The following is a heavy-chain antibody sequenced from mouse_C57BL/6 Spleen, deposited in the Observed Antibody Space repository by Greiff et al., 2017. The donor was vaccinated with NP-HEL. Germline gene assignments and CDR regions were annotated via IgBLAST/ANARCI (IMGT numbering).Heavy chain of an antibody. CDR2: IRNKANGYTT. J-gene: IGHJ2*01. D-gene: IGHD4-1*01. Sequence: EVKLMESGGGLVQPGGSLSLSCAASGFTFTDYYMSWVRQPPGKALEWLGFIRNKANGYTTEYSASVKGRFTISRDNSQSILYLQMNALRAEDSATYYCARYEGELGPGHYFDYWGQGTTLTVSS. CDR1: GFTFTDYY. CDR3: ARYEGELGPGHYFDY. V-gene: IGHV7-3*01.